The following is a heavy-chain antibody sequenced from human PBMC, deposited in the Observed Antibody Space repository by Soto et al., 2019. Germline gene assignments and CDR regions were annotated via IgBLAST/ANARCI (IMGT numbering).Heavy chain of an antibody. CDR3: ARGLGGRPFNWFDP. J-gene: IGHJ5*02. D-gene: IGHD3-16*01. V-gene: IGHV4-4*02. CDR2: IYHSGPT. CDR1: GGSISTSNW. Sequence: QVQLQESGSGLVKPSGTLSLTCAVSGGSISTSNWWNWVRQSPGKGLEWIGEIYHSGPTNYNPSLKSRVTISVDKSKNQFSLNLSSVTAADTAVYYCARGLGGRPFNWFDPWGQGTLVTVSS.